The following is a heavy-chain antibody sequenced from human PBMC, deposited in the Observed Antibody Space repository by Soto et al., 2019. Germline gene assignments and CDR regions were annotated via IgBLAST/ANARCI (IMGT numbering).Heavy chain of an antibody. D-gene: IGHD1-26*01. Sequence: PGGSLRLSCAASGFTFSSYSMNWVRQAPGKGLEWVSSISSSSSYIYYADSVKGRFTISRDNAKNSLYLQMNSLRAEDTAVYYCASELAGSEQNNWFDPWGQGTLVTVS. CDR3: ASELAGSEQNNWFDP. J-gene: IGHJ5*02. CDR2: ISSSSSYI. V-gene: IGHV3-21*01. CDR1: GFTFSSYS.